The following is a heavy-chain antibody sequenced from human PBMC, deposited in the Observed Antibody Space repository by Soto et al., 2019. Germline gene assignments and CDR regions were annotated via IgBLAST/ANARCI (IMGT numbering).Heavy chain of an antibody. J-gene: IGHJ3*02. Sequence: SETLSLTCAVYGGSFSGYYWNWIRQPPGKGLEWIGEINHSGSTNYNPSLKSRVTISVDRSKNQFSLKLSSVTAADTAVYYCAGVITMVRGVIMLSAFDIWGQGTMVTVSS. D-gene: IGHD3-10*01. V-gene: IGHV4-34*01. CDR1: GGSFSGYY. CDR2: INHSGST. CDR3: AGVITMVRGVIMLSAFDI.